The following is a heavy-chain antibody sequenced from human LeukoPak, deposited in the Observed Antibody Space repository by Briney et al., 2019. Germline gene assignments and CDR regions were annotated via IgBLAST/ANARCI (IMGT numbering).Heavy chain of an antibody. V-gene: IGHV4-61*01. Sequence: PSETLSLTCTVSGGSVSSGSYYWSWIRQPPGKGLEWIGYIYYSGSTNYNPSLKSRVTISVDTSKNQFSLKLSSVAAADTAVYYCASVSGSYYPAFDYWGQGTLVTVSS. CDR2: IYYSGST. D-gene: IGHD1-26*01. J-gene: IGHJ4*02. CDR1: GGSVSSGSYY. CDR3: ASVSGSYYPAFDY.